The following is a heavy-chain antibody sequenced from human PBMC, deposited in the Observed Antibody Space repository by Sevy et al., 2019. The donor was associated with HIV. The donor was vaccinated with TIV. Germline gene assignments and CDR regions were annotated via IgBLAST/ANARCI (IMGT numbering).Heavy chain of an antibody. Sequence: GGSLRLSCAASGFAFISYAMSWVRQAPGKGLEWVSAISGSGGSSYYADSVKGRFTISRDNSKNMLYLQMNSLRAEDTAVYYCAKSPPGGSTSPPFDCWGQGTLVTVSS. CDR1: GFAFISYA. CDR3: AKSPPGGSTSPPFDC. D-gene: IGHD1-26*01. J-gene: IGHJ4*02. CDR2: ISGSGGSS. V-gene: IGHV3-23*01.